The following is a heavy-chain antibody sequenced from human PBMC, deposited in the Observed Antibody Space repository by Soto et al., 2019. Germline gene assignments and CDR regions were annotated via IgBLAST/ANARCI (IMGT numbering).Heavy chain of an antibody. CDR2: ITGYNGNT. Sequence: ASVKGSCTASGYTCTSYGINWVRQAPGQGLEWMGWITGYNGNTNYAQKLQGRVTMTTDTSTSTAYMELRSLRSDETAVYYCARDRCTNGLCFPFDIWGPGKMVTVS. CDR1: GYTCTSYG. V-gene: IGHV1-18*04. J-gene: IGHJ3*02. D-gene: IGHD2-8*01. CDR3: ARDRCTNGLCFPFDI.